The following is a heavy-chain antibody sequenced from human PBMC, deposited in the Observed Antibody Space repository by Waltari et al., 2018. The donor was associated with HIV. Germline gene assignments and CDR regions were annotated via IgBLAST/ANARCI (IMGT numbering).Heavy chain of an antibody. CDR1: GGSFSGYY. J-gene: IGHJ4*02. D-gene: IGHD3-10*01. V-gene: IGHV4-34*01. Sequence: QVQLQQWGAGLLKPSETLSLTCAVYGGSFSGYYWSWIRQPPGKGLEWIGEINHSGSTNYNPSLKSRVTISVDTSKNQFSLKLSSVTAADTAVYYCARVQYYGSGSYYRIDYWGQGTLVTVSS. CDR3: ARVQYYGSGSYYRIDY. CDR2: INHSGST.